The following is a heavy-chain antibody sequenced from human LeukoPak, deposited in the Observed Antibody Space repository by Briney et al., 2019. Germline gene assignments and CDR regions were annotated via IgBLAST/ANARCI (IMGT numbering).Heavy chain of an antibody. J-gene: IGHJ5*02. CDR1: GGSISTSSYY. D-gene: IGHD3-22*01. Sequence: PSETLSFTCTVSGGSISTSSYYWGWIRQPPGKGLEWIGSIYYSGSAYYNPSLKSRVTISVDTSKNQFSLKLSSVTAADTAVYYCARRNGVTMIVEENWFDPWGQGTLVTVSS. CDR2: IYYSGSA. CDR3: ARRNGVTMIVEENWFDP. V-gene: IGHV4-39*01.